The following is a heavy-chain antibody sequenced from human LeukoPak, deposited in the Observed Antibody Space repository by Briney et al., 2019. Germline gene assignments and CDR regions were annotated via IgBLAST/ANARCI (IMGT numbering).Heavy chain of an antibody. Sequence: ASVKVSCKASGYTFTGYYMHWVRQAPGQGLEWMGWLNPNSGNTGYAQKFQDRVTITRNTSISTAYMELSSLRSEHTAVYYCARRVGYAAFDIWGQGTMVTVSS. CDR3: ARRVGYAAFDI. V-gene: IGHV1-8*03. CDR2: LNPNSGNT. D-gene: IGHD3-16*01. CDR1: GYTFTGYY. J-gene: IGHJ3*02.